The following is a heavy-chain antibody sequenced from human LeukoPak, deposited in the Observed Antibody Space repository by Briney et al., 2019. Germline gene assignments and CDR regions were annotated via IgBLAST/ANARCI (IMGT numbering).Heavy chain of an antibody. J-gene: IGHJ3*02. D-gene: IGHD3-22*01. CDR1: GYTFTSYY. Sequence: ASVKVSCKASGYTFTSYYMHWVRQAPGQGLEWMGIINPSGGSTSCAQKFQGRVTMTRDTSTSTVYMELSSLRSEDTAVYYCAYSSGPLDAFDIWGQGTMVTVSS. CDR2: INPSGGST. V-gene: IGHV1-46*01. CDR3: AYSSGPLDAFDI.